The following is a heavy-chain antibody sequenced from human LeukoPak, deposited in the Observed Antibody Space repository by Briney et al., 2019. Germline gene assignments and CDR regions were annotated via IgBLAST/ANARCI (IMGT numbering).Heavy chain of an antibody. CDR2: ISGSGDNT. V-gene: IGHV3-23*01. CDR1: GFTFSSYA. J-gene: IGHJ4*02. CDR3: AKVDTTMVRGLFGY. D-gene: IGHD5-18*01. Sequence: GGSLRLSCAASGFTFSSYAMSWVRQAPGKGLEWVSAISGSGDNTYYADSVKGRFTISRDNSKNTLYLQMKSLRADDTALYYCAKVDTTMVRGLFGYWGQGTLVTVSS.